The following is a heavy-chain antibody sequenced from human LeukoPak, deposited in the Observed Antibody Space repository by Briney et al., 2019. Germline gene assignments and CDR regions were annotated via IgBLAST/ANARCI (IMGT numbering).Heavy chain of an antibody. D-gene: IGHD6-19*01. V-gene: IGHV5-51*01. J-gene: IGHJ4*02. Sequence: GESLKISCQGSGYSFTTYWIGWVRQMPGKGLEWMGIIYPGDSDTRCSPSFQGQVTISAGKSITTAYLQWSSLRASDTAMYYCALGMYSSGWRFDYWGQGTLVTVSP. CDR3: ALGMYSSGWRFDY. CDR1: GYSFTTYW. CDR2: IYPGDSDT.